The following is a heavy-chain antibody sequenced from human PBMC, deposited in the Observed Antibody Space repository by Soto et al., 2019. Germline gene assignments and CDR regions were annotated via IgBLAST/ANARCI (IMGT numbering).Heavy chain of an antibody. Sequence: QVQLQESGPGLVKASETLSLTCPVSGGSVTTYWGWIRQPPGKGLEWIGYNNYSGTTKYNSSLKSRVTISVDSSRNQFSLKLRSVTAADTAVYFSASSYCRDGVSCTWFDPWGQGILVTVSS. CDR1: GGSVTTY. J-gene: IGHJ5*02. CDR3: ASSYCRDGVSCTWFDP. D-gene: IGHD2-8*01. V-gene: IGHV4-59*02. CDR2: NNYSGTT.